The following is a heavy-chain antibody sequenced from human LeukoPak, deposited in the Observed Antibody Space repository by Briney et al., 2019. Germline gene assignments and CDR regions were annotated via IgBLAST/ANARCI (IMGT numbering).Heavy chain of an antibody. J-gene: IGHJ6*02. Sequence: SETLSLTCTVSGGSISSYYWSWIRQPPGKGLEWIGYIYCSGSTNYNPSLKSRVTISVDTSKNQFSLKLSSVTAADTAVYYCARAPDSSGWDYYYYGMDVWGQGTTVTVSS. V-gene: IGHV4-59*01. CDR2: IYCSGST. CDR3: ARAPDSSGWDYYYYGMDV. D-gene: IGHD6-19*01. CDR1: GGSISSYY.